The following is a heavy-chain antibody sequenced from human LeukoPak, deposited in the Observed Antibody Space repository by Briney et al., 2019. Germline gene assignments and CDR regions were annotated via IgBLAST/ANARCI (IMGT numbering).Heavy chain of an antibody. D-gene: IGHD6-13*01. CDR1: GFTFSSYD. Sequence: GRSLRLSCAASGFTFSSYDMHWVRQAPGKGLEWVAVISYDGRNKYYADSVKGRFTISRDNSKNTLYLQMNSLRGEDTAVYYCARGPWSAAGYNGMDVWGQGTTVTVSS. V-gene: IGHV3-30*03. CDR3: ARGPWSAAGYNGMDV. CDR2: ISYDGRNK. J-gene: IGHJ6*02.